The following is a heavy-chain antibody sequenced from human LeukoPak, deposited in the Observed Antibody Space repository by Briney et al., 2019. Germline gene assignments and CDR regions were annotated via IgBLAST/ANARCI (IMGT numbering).Heavy chain of an antibody. CDR1: GYTFTGYY. CDR3: ARAQGGYYYRGLDY. V-gene: IGHV1-2*02. J-gene: IGHJ4*02. CDR2: INPNSGGT. Sequence: ASVKVSCKASGYTFTGYYMHWVRQAPGQGLEWMGWINPNSGGTNYAQKFQGRVTMTRDTSISTAYMELSRLRSDDTAVYYCARAQGGYYYRGLDYWGQGTLVTVSS. D-gene: IGHD3-22*01.